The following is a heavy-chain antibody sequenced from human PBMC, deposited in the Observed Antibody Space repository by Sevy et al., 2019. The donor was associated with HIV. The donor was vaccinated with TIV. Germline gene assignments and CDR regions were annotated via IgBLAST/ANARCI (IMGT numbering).Heavy chain of an antibody. J-gene: IGHJ4*02. D-gene: IGHD3-10*01. Sequence: GGSLRLSCAASGFTFSTYAMTWVRQAPGMGLEWVSVISASAGSTYYSDSVKGRFTISCDNSKNTLYLQMYSLRAEDTTVYYCAKDRVSGTYYTGDFDYWGQGTLVTVSS. CDR1: GFTFSTYA. CDR2: ISASAGST. CDR3: AKDRVSGTYYTGDFDY. V-gene: IGHV3-23*01.